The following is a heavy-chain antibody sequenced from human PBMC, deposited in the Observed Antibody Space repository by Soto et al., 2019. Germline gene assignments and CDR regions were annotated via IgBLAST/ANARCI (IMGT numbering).Heavy chain of an antibody. CDR3: ARVITGPFASAYYFDY. V-gene: IGHV4-31*03. Sequence: QVQLQESGPGLVKPSQTLSLTCTVSGGSIRSGNYYWSWIRQHPGKGLEWMGYIYYSGSTYYNPSLWGRVTKSLGSPKNQFTLKLSSGTAADTAVYYCARVITGPFASAYYFDYWGQGTLVTVSS. D-gene: IGHD1-20*01. CDR2: IYYSGST. J-gene: IGHJ4*02. CDR1: GGSIRSGNYY.